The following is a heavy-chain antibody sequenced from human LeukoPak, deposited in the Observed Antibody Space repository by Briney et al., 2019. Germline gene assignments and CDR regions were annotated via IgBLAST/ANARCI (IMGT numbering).Heavy chain of an antibody. CDR3: ARGSFGVDRYYYYGMDV. D-gene: IGHD3-3*01. Sequence: PSETLSLTCAVYGGSFSGYYWSWIRQPPGKGLEWIGEINHSGSTNCNPSLKSRVTISVDTSKNQFSLKLSSVTAADTAVYYCARGSFGVDRYYYYGMDVWGQGTTVTVSS. CDR2: INHSGST. J-gene: IGHJ6*02. V-gene: IGHV4-34*01. CDR1: GGSFSGYY.